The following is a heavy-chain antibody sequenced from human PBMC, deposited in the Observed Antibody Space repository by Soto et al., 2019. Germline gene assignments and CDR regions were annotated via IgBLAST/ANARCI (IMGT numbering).Heavy chain of an antibody. V-gene: IGHV4-59*12. D-gene: IGHD6-13*01. CDR1: GGSISSYY. Sequence: SETLSLTCTVSGGSISSYYWTWIRQPPGKGLEWIGYIYYSGSTYYNPSLKSRVTISVDRSKNQFSLKLSSVTAADTAVYYCARVGASHSSSWGRRWFDPWGQGTLVTSPQ. CDR2: IYYSGST. CDR3: ARVGASHSSSWGRRWFDP. J-gene: IGHJ5*02.